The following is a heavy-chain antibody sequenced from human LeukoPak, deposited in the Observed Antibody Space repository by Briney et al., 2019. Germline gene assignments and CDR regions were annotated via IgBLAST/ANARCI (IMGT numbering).Heavy chain of an antibody. D-gene: IGHD4-17*01. CDR3: AKDGEAELSYGDYKDADY. CDR2: IRGSGGST. Sequence: ARSLRLSCAASGFSFSSYAMSWVRQAPGKGLEWVSAIRGSGGSTSHADSVKGRLTISRDNAKNTLYLQMSSLRAEDTAVYYCAKDGEAELSYGDYKDADYWGQGTLVTVSS. CDR1: GFSFSSYA. J-gene: IGHJ4*02. V-gene: IGHV3-23*01.